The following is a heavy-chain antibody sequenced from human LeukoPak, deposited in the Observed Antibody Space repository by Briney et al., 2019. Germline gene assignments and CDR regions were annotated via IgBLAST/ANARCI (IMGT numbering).Heavy chain of an antibody. CDR3: AKWYWGYYYYYYMDV. CDR2: ISGSGGST. Sequence: PGGSLRLSCVASGFTFSTYGMSWVRQAPGKGLEWVSAISGSGGSTYYADSVKGRFTISRDNSKNTLYLQMNSLRAEDTAVYYCAKWYWGYYYYYYMDVWGKGTTVTISS. J-gene: IGHJ6*03. CDR1: GFTFSTYG. D-gene: IGHD2-8*02. V-gene: IGHV3-23*01.